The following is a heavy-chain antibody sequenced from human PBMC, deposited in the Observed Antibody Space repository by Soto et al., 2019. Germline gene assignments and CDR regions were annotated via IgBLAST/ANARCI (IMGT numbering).Heavy chain of an antibody. CDR2: IYYIGNT. J-gene: IGHJ4*01. CDR1: NGSISSRSSY. V-gene: IGHV4-39*01. CDR3: GGQDYGAKGYYFEN. D-gene: IGHD4-17*01. Sequence: QLQLQESGSGLVKPSETLSLTCIVSNGSISSRSSYWGWIRQTPGKGLEWIGSIYYIGNTYYNPSLKSRVTIYIDTSKTQFSLKMNSVTAADTAVYFCGGQDYGAKGYYFENCG.